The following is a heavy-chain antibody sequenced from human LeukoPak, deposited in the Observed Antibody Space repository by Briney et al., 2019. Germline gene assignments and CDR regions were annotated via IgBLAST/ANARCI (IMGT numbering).Heavy chain of an antibody. CDR3: ARVESSGWLGFDP. CDR2: ISYDGSNK. Sequence: GGSLRLSCAASGFTFSSYAMHWVRQSPGKGLEWVAVISYDGSNKYYADSVKGRFTISRDNSKNTLYLQMNSLRAEDTAVYYCARVESSGWLGFDPWGQGTLVTVSS. V-gene: IGHV3-30*01. J-gene: IGHJ5*02. CDR1: GFTFSSYA. D-gene: IGHD6-19*01.